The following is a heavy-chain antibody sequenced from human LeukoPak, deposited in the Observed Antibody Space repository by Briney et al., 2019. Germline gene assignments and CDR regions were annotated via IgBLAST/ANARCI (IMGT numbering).Heavy chain of an antibody. J-gene: IGHJ4*02. Sequence: GGSLRLSCAASGFTFSGSAMHWVRQASGKGLEWVGRIRSKANSYATAYAASVKGRFTISRDDSKNTAYLQMNNLKTEDTAVYYCTRLNSVTPIDYFDYWGQGTLVTVSS. D-gene: IGHD4-4*01. CDR3: TRLNSVTPIDYFDY. V-gene: IGHV3-73*01. CDR1: GFTFSGSA. CDR2: IRSKANSYAT.